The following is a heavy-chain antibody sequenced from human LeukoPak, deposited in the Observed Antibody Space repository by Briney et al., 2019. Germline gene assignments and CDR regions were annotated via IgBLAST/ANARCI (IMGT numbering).Heavy chain of an antibody. D-gene: IGHD5-18*01. J-gene: IGHJ5*02. V-gene: IGHV4-59*08. CDR3: AKSANGYSSS. CDR1: GVSIKNNY. Sequence: SETLALTCIVSGVSIKNNYWIWMRQPPGKGLEWVGYIYYSRSTNYNPSLRSRVTMSVDTSKNQFSLKLSSVTAADTAVYYCAKSANGYSSSWGQGTLVTVSS. CDR2: IYYSRST.